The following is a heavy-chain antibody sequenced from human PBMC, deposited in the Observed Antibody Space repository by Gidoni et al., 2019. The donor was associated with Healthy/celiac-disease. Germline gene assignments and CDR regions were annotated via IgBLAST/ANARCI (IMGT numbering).Heavy chain of an antibody. Sequence: EVQLVESGGGLVQPGGSLRLSCAPSGFTFSSYWMSWVRQAQGKGLEWVANIKQDGSEKYYVDSVKGRFTISRDNAKNSLYLQMNSLRAEDTAVYYCARETNDGSRGYWGQGTLVTVSS. CDR1: GFTFSSYW. V-gene: IGHV3-7*01. CDR3: ARETNDGSRGY. CDR2: IKQDGSEK. J-gene: IGHJ4*02. D-gene: IGHD1-1*01.